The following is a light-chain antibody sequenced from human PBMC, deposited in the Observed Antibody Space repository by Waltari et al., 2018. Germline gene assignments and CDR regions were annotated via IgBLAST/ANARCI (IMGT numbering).Light chain of an antibody. CDR2: DAA. CDR3: QQYNDWYS. Sequence: EKVLTQSPVTLSVSPGEEVTLSGRASQSVANNLAWYQVRPGQAPRLVIYDAATRASGIPARFSGSGSGTEFTLTISGLQSEDCALYYCQQYNDWYSFGQGTKLEIK. V-gene: IGKV3-15*01. CDR1: QSVANN. J-gene: IGKJ2*03.